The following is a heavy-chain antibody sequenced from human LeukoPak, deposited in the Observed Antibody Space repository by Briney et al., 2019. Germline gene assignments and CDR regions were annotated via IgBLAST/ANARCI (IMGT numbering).Heavy chain of an antibody. D-gene: IGHD6-19*01. CDR2: ISGSGGST. J-gene: IGHJ4*02. CDR1: GFTFSSYA. CDR3: AKDLPPRGGWFQYYFDY. V-gene: IGHV3-23*01. Sequence: PGGSLRLSCAASGFTFSSYAMSWVRQAPGKGLEWVSAISGSGGSTYYADSVKGRFTISRDNSKNTLYLQMNSLRAEDTAVYYCAKDLPPRGGWFQYYFDYWGQGTLVTVSS.